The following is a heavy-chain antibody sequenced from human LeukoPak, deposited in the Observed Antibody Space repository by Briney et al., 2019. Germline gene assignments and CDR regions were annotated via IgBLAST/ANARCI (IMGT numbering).Heavy chain of an antibody. CDR1: GFTFSSYA. CDR2: ISFDGSNK. V-gene: IGHV3-30-3*01. CDR3: ARDILAVAGTGYFDS. J-gene: IGHJ4*02. Sequence: GRSLRLSCAASGFTFSSYAMHWDRQAPGKGLEWVAVISFDGSNKYYADSVKGRFTISRDNSKNTLYLQMNSLRAEDTAVYYCARDILAVAGTGYFDSWGQGTLVTVSS. D-gene: IGHD6-19*01.